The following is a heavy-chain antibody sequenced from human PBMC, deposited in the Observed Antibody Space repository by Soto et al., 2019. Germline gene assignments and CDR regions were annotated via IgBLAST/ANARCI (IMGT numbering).Heavy chain of an antibody. J-gene: IGHJ4*02. CDR2: LYNTGST. CDR3: ARHGYYDILTGYLTPVDY. CDR1: GASISRYY. Sequence: PSETLSLTCTVSGASISRYYWSWIRQSPGKGLEWIGYLYNTGSTIYNPSLKSRVTISVDTSKNQFSLKLSSVTAADTAVYYCARHGYYDILTGYLTPVDYWGQGTLVTVSS. V-gene: IGHV4-59*08. D-gene: IGHD3-9*01.